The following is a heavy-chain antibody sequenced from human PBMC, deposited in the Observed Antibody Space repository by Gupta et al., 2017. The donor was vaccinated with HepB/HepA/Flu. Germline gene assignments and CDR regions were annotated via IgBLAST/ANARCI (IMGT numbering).Heavy chain of an antibody. Sequence: QVQLQESGPGLVKPSETLSLTCSVSGTSVSSDYWLWIRQPPGKGLEWVAYIHRRGTTNYNPSLKSRVSTSIDTSKNQFSLKLNSVTAADTAVYYWARHSSVGITFEIEHWGQGTLVTVSP. V-gene: IGHV4-59*08. CDR2: IHRRGTT. D-gene: IGHD3-16*01. CDR3: ARHSSVGITFEIEH. CDR1: GTSVSSDY. J-gene: IGHJ1*01.